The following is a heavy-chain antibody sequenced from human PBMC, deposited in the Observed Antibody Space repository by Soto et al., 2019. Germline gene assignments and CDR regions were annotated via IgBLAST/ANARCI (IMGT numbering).Heavy chain of an antibody. Sequence: EVQLVESGGGLIQPGGSLRLSCAASGFTFSRYVMNCVRQTPGKGLEWVSRITSDGTSTTYADSVKGRFTISRDNAKNTVYLQMDSLGAEDTALYYCRVWIGELSTDYWGQGTLVTVSS. D-gene: IGHD3-10*01. CDR2: ITSDGTST. CDR1: GFTFSRYV. CDR3: RVWIGELSTDY. J-gene: IGHJ4*02. V-gene: IGHV3-74*01.